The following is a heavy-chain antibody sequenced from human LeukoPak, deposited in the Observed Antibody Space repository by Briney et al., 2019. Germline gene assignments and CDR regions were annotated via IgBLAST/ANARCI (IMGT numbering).Heavy chain of an antibody. CDR1: GGSISNYY. CDR2: ISHSGST. CDR3: AGHHPRNNVDF. Sequence: SETLSLTCTVSGGSISNYYWSWIRQPPGKGLEWIGYISHSGSTNYSPSLKSRVTISLDTSKNQFSLKLSSVTAADTAVYYCAGHHPRNNVDFWGQGTLVTVSS. D-gene: IGHD2-8*01. V-gene: IGHV4-59*08. J-gene: IGHJ4*02.